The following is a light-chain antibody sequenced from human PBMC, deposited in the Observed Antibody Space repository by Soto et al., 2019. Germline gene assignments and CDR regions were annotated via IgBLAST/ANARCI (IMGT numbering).Light chain of an antibody. J-gene: IGKJ1*01. CDR1: QSVSNY. CDR3: HQYGGSPQT. Sequence: EIVLTQSPGTLSLSPGERATLSCRASQSVSNYLAWYQRKPGQAPRLLIYGASSRATGIPDRFSGSGSGTDFTLTISRVEPEVFAVYYCHQYGGSPQTFGQGTKVDIK. CDR2: GAS. V-gene: IGKV3-20*01.